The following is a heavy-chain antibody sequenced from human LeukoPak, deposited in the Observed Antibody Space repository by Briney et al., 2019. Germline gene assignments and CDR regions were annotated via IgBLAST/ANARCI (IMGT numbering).Heavy chain of an antibody. D-gene: IGHD4-17*01. CDR3: ARVEGVTRVFDY. V-gene: IGHV3-72*01. CDR2: TRNKANSYTT. J-gene: IGHJ4*02. Sequence: QAGGSLRLSCAASGFTFSDHYMDWVRQAPGKGLEWVGRTRNKANSYTTEYAAFVKGRFTISRDDSKNSLYLQMNSLKTEDTAVYYCARVEGVTRVFDYWGQGTLVTVSS. CDR1: GFTFSDHY.